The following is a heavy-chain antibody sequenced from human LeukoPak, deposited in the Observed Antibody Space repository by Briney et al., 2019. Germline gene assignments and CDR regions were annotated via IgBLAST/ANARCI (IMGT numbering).Heavy chain of an antibody. D-gene: IGHD3-16*02. CDR2: IIPIFGTA. CDR3: ARDNSVGDIAWWFDP. Sequence: SVKVSCKASGGTFSSYAISWVRQAPGQGLEWMGGIIPIFGTANYAQKFQDRVTITADESTSTAYMELSSLRSEDTAVYYCARDNSVGDIAWWFDPWGQGTLVTVSS. J-gene: IGHJ5*02. V-gene: IGHV1-69*13. CDR1: GGTFSSYA.